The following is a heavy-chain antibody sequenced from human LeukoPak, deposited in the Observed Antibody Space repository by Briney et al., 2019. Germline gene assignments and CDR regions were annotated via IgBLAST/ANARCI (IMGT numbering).Heavy chain of an antibody. V-gene: IGHV3-7*04. CDR1: GFTFSSYW. J-gene: IGHJ4*02. D-gene: IGHD6-6*01. CDR3: ARAGARPGYSSSPEVDY. CDR2: IKQDGSEK. Sequence: GGSLRLSCAASGFTFSSYWMSWVRQAPGKGLGWVANIKQDGSEKYYVDSVKGRFTISRDNAKNSLYLQMNSLRAEDTAVYYCARAGARPGYSSSPEVDYWGQGTLVTVSS.